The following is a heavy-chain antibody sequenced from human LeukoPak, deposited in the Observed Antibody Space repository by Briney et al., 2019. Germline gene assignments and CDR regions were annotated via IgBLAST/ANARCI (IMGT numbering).Heavy chain of an antibody. D-gene: IGHD4-23*01. V-gene: IGHV3-43*02. CDR2: ISGDGGST. Sequence: GGSLRLSCAASGFTFDDYAMHWVRQAPGKGLEWVSLISGDGGSTYYADSVKGRFTISRDNSKNSLYLQMNSLRTEDTALYYCAKDIYGGADFEVYYYYGMDVWGQGTTVTVSS. CDR3: AKDIYGGADFEVYYYYGMDV. CDR1: GFTFDDYA. J-gene: IGHJ6*02.